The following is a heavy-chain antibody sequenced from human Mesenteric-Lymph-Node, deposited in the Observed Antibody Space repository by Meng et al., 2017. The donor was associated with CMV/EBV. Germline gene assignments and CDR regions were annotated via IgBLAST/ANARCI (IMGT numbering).Heavy chain of an antibody. V-gene: IGHV3-23*01. CDR1: GFTFTNYA. J-gene: IGHJ4*02. CDR3: VRDHF. CDR2: IGGNGDDT. Sequence: GGSLRLSCAASGFTFTNYAMNWVRQAPGKGLEWVSVIGGNGDDTYYADSVKGRFTISRDNSKNTLHLQMNSLTAEDTAVYYCVRDHFWGQGTLVTVSS. D-gene: IGHD3-3*02.